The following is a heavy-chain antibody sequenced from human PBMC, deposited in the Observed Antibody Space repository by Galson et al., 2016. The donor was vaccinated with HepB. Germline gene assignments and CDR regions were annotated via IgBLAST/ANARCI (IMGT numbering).Heavy chain of an antibody. Sequence: SETLSLTCTVSGGSITTSDYYWGWIRQPPGKGLEWIGSIFYSGNTFYNPSLQSRITISVDTSRSQFHLKLTSVTAADTALYYCARHVRGRRLIRDSGSWYPDLWGRGTLVSVSS. D-gene: IGHD3-10*01. CDR2: IFYSGNT. J-gene: IGHJ2*01. V-gene: IGHV4-39*01. CDR3: ARHVRGRRLIRDSGSWYPDL. CDR1: GGSITTSDYY.